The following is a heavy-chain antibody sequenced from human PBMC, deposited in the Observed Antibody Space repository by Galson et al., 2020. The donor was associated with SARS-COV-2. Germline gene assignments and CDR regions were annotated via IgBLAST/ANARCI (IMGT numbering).Heavy chain of an antibody. Sequence: GGSLRLSCAASGFTFSSYGMHWVRQAPGKGLEWVAVISYDGSNKYYADSVKGRFTISRDNSKNTLYLQMNSLRAEDTAVYYCAKDLKYYDILTGYLSPYRPREPPTCMDVWGQGTTVTVSS. V-gene: IGHV3-30*18. CDR2: ISYDGSNK. CDR3: AKDLKYYDILTGYLSPYRPREPPTCMDV. CDR1: GFTFSSYG. J-gene: IGHJ6*02. D-gene: IGHD3-9*01.